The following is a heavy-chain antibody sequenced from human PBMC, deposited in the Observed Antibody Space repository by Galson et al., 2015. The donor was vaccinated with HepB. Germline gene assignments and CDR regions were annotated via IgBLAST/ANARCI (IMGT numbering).Heavy chain of an antibody. CDR3: TTVSKYCSGGSCYPFDY. Sequence: SLRLSCAASGFTFSNAWMSWVRQAPGKGLEWVGRIKSKTDGGTTDYAAPVKGRFTISRDDSKNTLYLQMNSLKTEDTAVYYCTTVSKYCSGGSCYPFDYWGQGTLVTVSS. D-gene: IGHD2-15*01. V-gene: IGHV3-15*01. CDR2: IKSKTDGGTT. CDR1: GFTFSNAW. J-gene: IGHJ4*02.